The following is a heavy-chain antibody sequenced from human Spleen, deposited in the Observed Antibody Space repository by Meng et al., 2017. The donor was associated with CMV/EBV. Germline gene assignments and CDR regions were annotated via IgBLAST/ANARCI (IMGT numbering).Heavy chain of an antibody. Sequence: GESLKISCAASGFTFNNYSMNWVRQAPGKGLQWLSYISSSSTTIFYADSVKGRFTITRDNAKNSLYLQMNSLRAEDTAVYYCAKSNYDFWSGTDYWGQGTLVTSPQ. CDR3: AKSNYDFWSGTDY. CDR2: ISSSSTTI. V-gene: IGHV3-48*04. CDR1: GFTFNNYS. D-gene: IGHD3-3*01. J-gene: IGHJ4*02.